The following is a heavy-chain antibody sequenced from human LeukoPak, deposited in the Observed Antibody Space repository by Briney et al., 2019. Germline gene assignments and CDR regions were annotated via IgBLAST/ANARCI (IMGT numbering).Heavy chain of an antibody. Sequence: GGSLRLSCAASGFTFSSYAMSWVRQAPGKGLEWVSAISGSGGSTYYADSVKGRFTISRDNSKNTLYLQMNSLRAEDTAVYYCAKDRGHGLQFLEWLFHYWGQETMVTVSS. CDR3: AKDRGHGLQFLEWLFHY. J-gene: IGHJ4*02. CDR1: GFTFSSYA. D-gene: IGHD3-3*01. V-gene: IGHV3-23*01. CDR2: ISGSGGST.